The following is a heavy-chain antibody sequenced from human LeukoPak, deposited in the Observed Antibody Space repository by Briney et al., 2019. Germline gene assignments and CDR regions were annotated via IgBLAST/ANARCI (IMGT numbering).Heavy chain of an antibody. CDR1: GGSISSHY. Sequence: SETLSLTCTVYGGSISSHYWSWIRQPPGKGLEWIGYIYYSGSTNYNPSLKGRVPISVGTSKNQFSLKLSSVTAADTAVYYCARLNYYCSSTSCYFGWFDPWGQGTLVTVSS. CDR2: IYYSGST. CDR3: ARLNYYCSSTSCYFGWFDP. J-gene: IGHJ5*02. D-gene: IGHD2-2*01. V-gene: IGHV4-59*11.